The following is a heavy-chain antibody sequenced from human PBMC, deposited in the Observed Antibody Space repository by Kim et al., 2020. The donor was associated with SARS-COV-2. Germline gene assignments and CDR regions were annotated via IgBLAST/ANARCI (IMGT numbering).Heavy chain of an antibody. J-gene: IGHJ2*01. V-gene: IGHV4-34*01. CDR3: ARTTSGETVSGYSYGYHWYFDL. CDR1: GGSFSGYY. D-gene: IGHD5-18*01. CDR2: INHSGST. Sequence: SETLSLTCAVYGGSFSGYYWSWIRQPPGKGLGWIGEINHSGSTNYNPSLKSRVTISVDTSKNQFSLKLSSVTAADTAVYYCARTTSGETVSGYSYGYHWYFDLWGRGTLVTVSS.